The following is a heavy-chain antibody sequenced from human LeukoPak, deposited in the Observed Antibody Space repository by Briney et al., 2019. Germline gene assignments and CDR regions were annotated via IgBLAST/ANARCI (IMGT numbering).Heavy chain of an antibody. CDR2: INPNSGGT. CDR3: ARVSGLLDAFDI. V-gene: IGHV1-2*02. D-gene: IGHD3-22*01. J-gene: IGHJ3*02. CDR1: GYTFTGYY. Sequence: GASVKVSCKASGYTFTGYYMHWVRQAPGQGLEWMGWINPNSGGTNYAQKFQGRVTITADESTSTAYMELSSLRSEDTAVYYCARVSGLLDAFDIWGQGTKVTVSS.